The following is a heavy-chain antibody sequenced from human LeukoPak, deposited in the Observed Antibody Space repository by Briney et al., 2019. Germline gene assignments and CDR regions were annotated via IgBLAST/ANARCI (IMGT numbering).Heavy chain of an antibody. V-gene: IGHV4-31*03. CDR2: IYYSGNT. D-gene: IGHD1-1*01. CDR1: GDSISGGDCN. CDR3: ARGGPTRYSYSFDS. J-gene: IGHJ5*01. Sequence: PSETLSLTCTVSGDSISGGDCNWSWIRQHPGKGLEWMVYIYYSGNTYYNSSLQSRVTISIDTSQNQFSLKLSSVTAADTAVYYCARGGPTRYSYSFDSWGQGTLVTVSS.